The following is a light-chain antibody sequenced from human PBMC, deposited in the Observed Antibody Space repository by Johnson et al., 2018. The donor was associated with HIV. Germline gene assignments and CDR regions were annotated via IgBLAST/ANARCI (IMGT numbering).Light chain of an antibody. CDR3: GTWDNSLSAYV. J-gene: IGLJ1*01. V-gene: IGLV1-51*01. CDR2: DNN. Sequence: QSVLTQPPSVSVAPGQKVTISCSGSSSNIGNNRVSWYQQLPGTAPKLLIYDNNKRPSGIPDRFSGSKSGTSATLGITGLQTGDEADYYCGTWDNSLSAYVFGTGTKVTVL. CDR1: SSNIGNNR.